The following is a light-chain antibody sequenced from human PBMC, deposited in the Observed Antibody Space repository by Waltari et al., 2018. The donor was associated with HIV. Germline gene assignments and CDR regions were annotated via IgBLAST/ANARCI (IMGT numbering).Light chain of an antibody. J-gene: IGLJ2*01. Sequence: QSALTQPASVSGPPGQSITISCTGTSSDVGSDNLVHWSQQHPGEAPQLMIYEGSKRPSGVSNRFSGSKSGNTASLTISGLQAEDEADYYCCSYAGSSTFHVVFGGGTKLTVL. CDR1: SSDVGSDNL. V-gene: IGLV2-23*03. CDR3: CSYAGSSTFHVV. CDR2: EGS.